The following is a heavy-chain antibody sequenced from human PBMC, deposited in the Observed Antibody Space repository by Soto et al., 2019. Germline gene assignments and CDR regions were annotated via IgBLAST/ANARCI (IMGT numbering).Heavy chain of an antibody. J-gene: IGHJ4*02. D-gene: IGHD3-22*01. CDR1: GGSISSGDYY. CDR3: SRVSSGYPYYFDY. CDR2: IYYSGST. Sequence: SETLSLTCTVSGGSISSGDYYWNWIRQPPGKGLEWIGYIYYSGSTYYNPSPKSRVTISVDTSKNQFSLRLSSVTAADTAVYYFSRVSSGYPYYFDYWGQGTLVTGSS. V-gene: IGHV4-30-4*01.